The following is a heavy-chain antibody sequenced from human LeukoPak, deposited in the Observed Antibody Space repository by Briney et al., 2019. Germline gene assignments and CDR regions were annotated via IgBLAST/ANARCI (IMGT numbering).Heavy chain of an antibody. CDR1: GYSFTSYW. CDR2: IYPGDSDT. Sequence: GESLQISCKGSGYSFTSYWIGWVRQMPGKGLEWMGVIYPGDSDTRYSPSFQGQVTISADKSISTAYLQWSSLKAPDTALYYCARRRSSSWGGLFDYWGQGTLVTVSS. J-gene: IGHJ4*02. D-gene: IGHD6-13*01. CDR3: ARRRSSSWGGLFDY. V-gene: IGHV5-51*01.